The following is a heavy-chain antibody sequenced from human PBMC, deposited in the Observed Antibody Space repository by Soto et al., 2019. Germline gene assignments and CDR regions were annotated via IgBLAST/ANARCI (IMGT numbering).Heavy chain of an antibody. CDR3: TRQLVVITGYYYFDY. J-gene: IGHJ4*02. V-gene: IGHV3-49*04. CDR1: GFTFGDYA. CDR2: IRSKAYGGTT. Sequence: GGSLRLSCTASGFTFGDYAMSWVRQAPGKGLEWVGFIRSKAYGGTTEYAASVKGRFTISRDDSKSIAYLQMNSLKTEDTAVYYCTRQLVVITGYYYFDYWGQGTLVTVSS. D-gene: IGHD3-22*01.